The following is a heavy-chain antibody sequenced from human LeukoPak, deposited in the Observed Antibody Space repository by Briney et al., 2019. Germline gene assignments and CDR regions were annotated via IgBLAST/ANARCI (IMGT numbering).Heavy chain of an antibody. Sequence: SETLSLTCAVYGGSFSGYYWSWIRQPPGKGLEWIGEINRSGSTNYNPSLKSRVTISVDTSKNQFSLKLSSVTAADTAVYYCARGQLTWFDPWGQGTLVTVSS. CDR2: INRSGST. D-gene: IGHD2-2*01. J-gene: IGHJ5*02. CDR1: GGSFSGYY. V-gene: IGHV4-34*01. CDR3: ARGQLTWFDP.